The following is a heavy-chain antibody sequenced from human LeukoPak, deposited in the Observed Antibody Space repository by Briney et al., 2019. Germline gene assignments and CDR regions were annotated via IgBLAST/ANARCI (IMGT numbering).Heavy chain of an antibody. CDR3: ARQDVSRIDY. J-gene: IGHJ4*02. Sequence: SETLSLTCAVYGGSFSGYYWSWIRQPPGKGLEWIGEINHSGSTNYNPSLKSRVTISVDTSKNQFSLKLSSVTAADTAVYYCARQDVSRIDYWGQGTLVTVSS. CDR1: GGSFSGYY. CDR2: INHSGST. V-gene: IGHV4-34*01. D-gene: IGHD3-16*02.